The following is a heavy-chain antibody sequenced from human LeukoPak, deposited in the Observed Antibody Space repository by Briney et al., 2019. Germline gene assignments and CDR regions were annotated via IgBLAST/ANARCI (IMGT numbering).Heavy chain of an antibody. V-gene: IGHV3-49*04. CDR2: IRSKAYGGTT. Sequence: GGSLRLSCTASGFTFGDYAMSWVRQAPGKGLEWVGFIRSKAYGGTTEYAASVKGRFTISRDDSKSIAYLQMNSLKTEDTAVYYCTRDRGSTYGSGRGYFDYWGQGTLVTVSS. D-gene: IGHD3-10*01. J-gene: IGHJ4*02. CDR1: GFTFGDYA. CDR3: TRDRGSTYGSGRGYFDY.